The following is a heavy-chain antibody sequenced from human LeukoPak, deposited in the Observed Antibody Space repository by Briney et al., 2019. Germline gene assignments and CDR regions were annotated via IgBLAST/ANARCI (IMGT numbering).Heavy chain of an antibody. V-gene: IGHV1-8*03. CDR1: GYTFTSYD. CDR3: ARSLSSSVDY. D-gene: IGHD6-6*01. J-gene: IGHJ4*02. CDR2: MNPNSGNT. Sequence: ASVRVSCKASGYTFTSYDINWVRQATGQGLEWMGWMNPNSGNTGYAQKFQGRVTITRNTSISTAYMELSSLRSEDTAVYCCARSLSSSVDYWGQGTLVTVSS.